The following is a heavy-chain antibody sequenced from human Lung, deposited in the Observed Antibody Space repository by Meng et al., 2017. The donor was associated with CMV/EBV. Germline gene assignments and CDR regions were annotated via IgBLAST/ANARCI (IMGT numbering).Heavy chain of an antibody. CDR1: GFTLSSYW. D-gene: IGHD3-10*01. J-gene: IGHJ3*02. Sequence: SXAASGFTLSSYWMSWVRQAPGKGLEWVANINQDGSETYYMDSVKGRFTISRDNAKNSLYLQMNSLRAGDTAVYYCARDHSGRGAFDIWGQGTGVTVSS. CDR3: ARDHSGRGAFDI. CDR2: INQDGSET. V-gene: IGHV3-7*01.